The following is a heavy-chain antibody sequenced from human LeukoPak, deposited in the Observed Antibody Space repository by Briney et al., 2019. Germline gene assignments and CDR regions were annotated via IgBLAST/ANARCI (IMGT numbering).Heavy chain of an antibody. CDR1: GFTFSSYA. J-gene: IGHJ5*02. Sequence: GRSLRLSCAASGFTFSSYAMHWVRQAPGKGLELVAVISYDGSNKYYADSVKGRFTISRDSSKNTLYLQMNSLRAEDTAVYYCARDVNGLRSGGSSCNNWFDRWGQGTLVTVSS. V-gene: IGHV3-30*14. D-gene: IGHD6-13*01. CDR2: ISYDGSNK. CDR3: ARDVNGLRSGGSSCNNWFDR.